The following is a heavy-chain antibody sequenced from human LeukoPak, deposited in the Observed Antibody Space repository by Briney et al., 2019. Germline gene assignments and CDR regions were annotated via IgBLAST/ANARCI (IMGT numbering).Heavy chain of an antibody. Sequence: ASVKVSCKASGYTFTSYDINWVRQATGQGLEWMGWMNPNSGNTGYAQKFQGRVTMTRNTSISTAYMELSSLRSEATAVYYCARTYSSGWYGLRVTVKNAFDIWGQGTMVTVSS. V-gene: IGHV1-8*01. J-gene: IGHJ3*02. CDR1: GYTFTSYD. CDR2: MNPNSGNT. CDR3: ARTYSSGWYGLRVTVKNAFDI. D-gene: IGHD6-19*01.